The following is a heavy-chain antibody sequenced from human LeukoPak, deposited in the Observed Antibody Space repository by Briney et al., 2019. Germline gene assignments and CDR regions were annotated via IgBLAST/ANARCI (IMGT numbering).Heavy chain of an antibody. CDR1: GFTFSTYE. Sequence: GGSLRLSCAASGFTFSTYEINWVRQAKGKGLECPSGIGNAGDTYYAGSVKGRFTVSRDNAKNSLYLQMNSLRVGDTAVYYCARAEGSGYYDLWYNYWGQGTLVTVSS. V-gene: IGHV3-13*01. D-gene: IGHD3-22*01. CDR2: IGNAGDT. J-gene: IGHJ4*02. CDR3: ARAEGSGYYDLWYNY.